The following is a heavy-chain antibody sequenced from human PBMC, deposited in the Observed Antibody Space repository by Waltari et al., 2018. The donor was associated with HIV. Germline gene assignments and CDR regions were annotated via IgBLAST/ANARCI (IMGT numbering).Heavy chain of an antibody. CDR3: ASLRITDNYDSGAFDI. CDR1: GYTFTGYY. Sequence: QVQLVQSGAEVKKPGASVKVSCKASGYTFTGYYMHWVRQAPGQGLEWMGRINPKSGGTNYAQKFQGRVTMTRDTSITTAYMELSRLRSDDTAVYYCASLRITDNYDSGAFDIWGQGTMVTVSS. J-gene: IGHJ3*02. V-gene: IGHV1-2*02. D-gene: IGHD3-22*01. CDR2: INPKSGGT.